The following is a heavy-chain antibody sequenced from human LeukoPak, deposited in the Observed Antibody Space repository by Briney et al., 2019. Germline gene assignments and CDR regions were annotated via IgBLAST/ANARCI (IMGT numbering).Heavy chain of an antibody. CDR2: IKQDGSEK. D-gene: IGHD3-10*01. V-gene: IGHV3-7*03. Sequence: GGSLRLSCAASGFTFSSYWMSWVRQAPGKGLEWVANIKQDGSEKYYVDSVKGRFTISRDNAKNSLYLQMNSLRAEDTAVYYCARSALTMVRGVIDWFDPWGQGTLVTVSS. CDR1: GFTFSSYW. CDR3: ARSALTMVRGVIDWFDP. J-gene: IGHJ5*02.